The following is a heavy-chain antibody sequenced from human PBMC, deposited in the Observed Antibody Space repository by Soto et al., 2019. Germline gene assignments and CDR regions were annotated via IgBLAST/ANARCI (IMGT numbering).Heavy chain of an antibody. V-gene: IGHV4-31*03. J-gene: IGHJ4*02. CDR1: GLTISSASYY. Sequence: QVLLQESGPGLMKPSQTLSLHCTVSGLTISSASYYWSWIRQHPGKGLEWVGNIYYNGSTYYSPSLKSRVTLWVDTSKNQCSLRLASVTAADTAVYYCARYRISGSWSKFDYWGQGTLVTVSS. D-gene: IGHD6-13*01. CDR2: IYYNGST. CDR3: ARYRISGSWSKFDY.